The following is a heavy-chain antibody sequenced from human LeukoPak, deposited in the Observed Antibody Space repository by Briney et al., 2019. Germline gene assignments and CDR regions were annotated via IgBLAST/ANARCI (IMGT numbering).Heavy chain of an antibody. D-gene: IGHD5-12*01. CDR1: GFTFSSYS. Sequence: PGGSLRLSCAASGFTFSSYSMNWVRQAPGKGLEWVSYISSSSSTIYYADSVKGRFTISRDNAKNSLYLQMNSLRAEDTAVYYCARGEGMLATINFDYWGQGTLVTVSS. V-gene: IGHV3-48*04. J-gene: IGHJ4*02. CDR3: ARGEGMLATINFDY. CDR2: ISSSSSTI.